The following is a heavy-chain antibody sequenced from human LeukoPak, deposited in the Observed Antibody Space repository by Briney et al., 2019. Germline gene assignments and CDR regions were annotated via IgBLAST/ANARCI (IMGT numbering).Heavy chain of an antibody. CDR1: GDSLSSSSYY. D-gene: IGHD1-26*01. CDR2: IYYSGRT. CDR3: ATFGAKGSPRGAFDI. Sequence: SETLPLTCTVYGDSLSSSSYYWGWLRKPPGKGLEWIGSIYYSGRTYYNPPIKIRVPISVHTSKNQFSLTLSSVTAADTAVYCCATFGAKGSPRGAFDIWGXGTXVTASS. V-gene: IGHV4-39*01. J-gene: IGHJ3*02.